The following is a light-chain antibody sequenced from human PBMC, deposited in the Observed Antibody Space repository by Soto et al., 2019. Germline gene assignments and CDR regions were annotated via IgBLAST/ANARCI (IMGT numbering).Light chain of an antibody. J-gene: IGKJ4*01. V-gene: IGKV3-11*01. CDR2: DAS. CDR1: QGVSSY. Sequence: EIVFTQSPATLSLSPGERATLSCRASQGVSSYLAWYQQKPGHAPRLLIYDASNRATGIPARFSGSGSGTDFTLTIHSLEPEDFAVYYCQQRSKWPLPFGGGIKVDIK. CDR3: QQRSKWPLP.